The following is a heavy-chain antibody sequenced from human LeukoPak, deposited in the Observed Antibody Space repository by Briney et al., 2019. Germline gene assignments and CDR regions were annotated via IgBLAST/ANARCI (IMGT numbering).Heavy chain of an antibody. CDR2: FDPEDGET. CDR1: EYTLTELS. V-gene: IGHV1-24*01. Sequence: ASVKVSCKVSEYTLTELSMHWVRQAPGKGLEWMGGFDPEDGETIYAQNFQGRVTMTEDTSTDTAYMELSSLRSEDTAVYYCATVRHIVVVIQLYYFDSWGQGTLVTVSS. D-gene: IGHD2-21*01. J-gene: IGHJ4*02. CDR3: ATVRHIVVVIQLYYFDS.